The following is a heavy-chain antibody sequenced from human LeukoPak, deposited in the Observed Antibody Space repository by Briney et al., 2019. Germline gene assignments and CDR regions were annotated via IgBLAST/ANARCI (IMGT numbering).Heavy chain of an antibody. CDR2: INPNSGGT. Sequence: ASVKVSCKASGYTFTGYYMHWVRQAPGQGLEWMGWINPNSGGTNYAQKFQGRVTMTRDTSISTAYMELSRLRSDDTAVYYCARSPGGIRGRDRFDYWGQGTLVTVSS. J-gene: IGHJ4*02. CDR3: ARSPGGIRGRDRFDY. CDR1: GYTFTGYY. D-gene: IGHD3-10*01. V-gene: IGHV1-2*02.